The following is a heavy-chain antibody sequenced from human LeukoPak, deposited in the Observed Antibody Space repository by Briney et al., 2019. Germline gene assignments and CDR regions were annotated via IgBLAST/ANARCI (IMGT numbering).Heavy chain of an antibody. CDR3: AKSREEIRGLDAFDI. J-gene: IGHJ3*02. CDR1: GGFATYYG. V-gene: IGHV4-59*02. D-gene: IGHD5-24*01. CDR2: VYYSGST. Sequence: PSETLSLTCTVSGGFATYYGWSWIRQPPGKGLEWIGFVYYSGSTYYNPSLKSRVALSVDTSKNQFSLKLSSLTAADTAVYYCAKSREEIRGLDAFDIWGQGTMVTVSS.